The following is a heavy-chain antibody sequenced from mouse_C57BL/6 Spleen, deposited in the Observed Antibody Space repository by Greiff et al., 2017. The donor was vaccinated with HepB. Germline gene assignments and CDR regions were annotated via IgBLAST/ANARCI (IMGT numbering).Heavy chain of an antibody. D-gene: IGHD2-12*01. CDR1: GYTFTSYW. CDR2: IYPGSGST. J-gene: IGHJ1*03. V-gene: IGHV1-55*01. CDR3: AKSLYSNDGGWYFDV. Sequence: QVQLKQPGAELVKPGASVKMSCKASGYTFTSYWITWVKQRPGQGLEWIGDIYPGSGSTNYNEKFKSKATLTVDTSSSTAYMQLSSLTSEDSAVYYCAKSLYSNDGGWYFDVWGTGTTVTVSS.